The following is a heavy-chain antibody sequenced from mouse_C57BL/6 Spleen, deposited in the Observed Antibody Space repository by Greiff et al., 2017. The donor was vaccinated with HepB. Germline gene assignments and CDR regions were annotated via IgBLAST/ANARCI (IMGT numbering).Heavy chain of an antibody. Sequence: VQLQQPGAELVKPGASVKLSCKASGYTFTSYWVHWVKQRPGQGLEWIGMIHPNSGSTNYNEKFKSKATLTVDKSSSTAYMQLSSLTSEDSAVYYCARLGDYDEEFAYWGQGTLVTVSA. CDR3: ARLGDYDEEFAY. J-gene: IGHJ3*01. CDR1: GYTFTSYW. V-gene: IGHV1-64*01. CDR2: IHPNSGST. D-gene: IGHD2-4*01.